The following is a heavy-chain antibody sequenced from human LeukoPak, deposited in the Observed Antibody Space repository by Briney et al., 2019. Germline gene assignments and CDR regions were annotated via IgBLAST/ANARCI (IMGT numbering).Heavy chain of an antibody. CDR1: GYTFTGYY. J-gene: IGHJ4*02. D-gene: IGHD6-13*01. V-gene: IGHV1-2*02. Sequence: ASVKVSCKASGYTFTGYYMHWVRQAPGQGLEWMGWINPNSGGTNYAQKFQGRVTMTRDTSISTAYMELSRLRSDDMAVYYCASHRPGTARSWFNYWGQGTLVTVSS. CDR2: INPNSGGT. CDR3: ASHRPGTARSWFNY.